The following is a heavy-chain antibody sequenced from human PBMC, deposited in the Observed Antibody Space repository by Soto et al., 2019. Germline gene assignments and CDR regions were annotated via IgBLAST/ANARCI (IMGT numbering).Heavy chain of an antibody. V-gene: IGHV3-74*01. J-gene: IGHJ4*02. Sequence: PGGSLRLSCAASGFTFNSYWMYWVRQAPGKGLVWVSRIKSDGSSTNYADSVKGRFTISRDNAKNTLYLQMNSLRAEDTAVYYCATELSIGYWGQGTLVTVSS. D-gene: IGHD1-26*01. CDR1: GFTFNSYW. CDR3: ATELSIGY. CDR2: IKSDGSST.